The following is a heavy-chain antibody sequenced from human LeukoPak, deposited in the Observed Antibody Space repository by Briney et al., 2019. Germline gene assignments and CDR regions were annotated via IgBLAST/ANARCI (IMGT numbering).Heavy chain of an antibody. CDR1: GFTFSSYS. Sequence: GGSLRLSCAASGFTFSSYSMNWVRQAPGKGLEWVSSISSSSSYIYYADSVRGRFTISRDNAKNSLFLQMNSLRGEDTAVYYCARCTTGKTFGSLREIKKSREIDYWGQGTLVTVSS. J-gene: IGHJ4*02. D-gene: IGHD1-1*01. CDR3: ARCTTGKTFGSLREIKKSREIDY. CDR2: ISSSSSYI. V-gene: IGHV3-21*01.